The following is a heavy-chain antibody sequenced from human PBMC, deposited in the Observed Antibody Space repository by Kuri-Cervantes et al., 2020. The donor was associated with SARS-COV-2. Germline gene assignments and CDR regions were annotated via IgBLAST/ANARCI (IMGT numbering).Heavy chain of an antibody. J-gene: IGHJ6*03. CDR3: ARGDYVWGSYRYYMDV. V-gene: IGHV4-30-4*08. D-gene: IGHD3-16*02. CDR1: GGSISSGDYY. Sequence: LRLSCTVSGGSISSGDYYWSWIRQPPGKGLEWIGYIYYSGSTYYNPSLKSRVTISVDTSKNQFSLKLSSVTAADTAVYYCARGDYVWGSYRYYMDVWGKGTTVTVSS. CDR2: IYYSGST.